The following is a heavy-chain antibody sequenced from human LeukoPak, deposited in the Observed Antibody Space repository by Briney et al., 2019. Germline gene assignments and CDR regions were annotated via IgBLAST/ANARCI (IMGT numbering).Heavy chain of an antibody. CDR3: AIGRSYDFWSGYWIFDY. V-gene: IGHV3-23*01. D-gene: IGHD3-3*01. CDR2: ISGSGGST. CDR1: GFTLSSYA. Sequence: GGSLRLSCAASGFTLSSYAMSWVRQAPGKGLEWVSAISGSGGSTYYADSVKGRFTISRDNSKNTLYLQMNSLRAEDTAVYYCAIGRSYDFWSGYWIFDYWGQGTLVTVSS. J-gene: IGHJ4*02.